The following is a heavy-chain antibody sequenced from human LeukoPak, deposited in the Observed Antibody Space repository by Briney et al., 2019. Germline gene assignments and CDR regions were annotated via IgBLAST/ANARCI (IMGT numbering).Heavy chain of an antibody. D-gene: IGHD3-3*01. J-gene: IGHJ4*02. Sequence: GGSLRLSCAASGFTFDDYGMSWVRQAPGKGLEWVSGINWNGGSTGYADSVKGRFIISRDNAKNSLYLQMNSLRAEDTALYYCARRTLEWLALDYWGQGTLVTVSS. CDR2: INWNGGST. CDR3: ARRTLEWLALDY. V-gene: IGHV3-20*04. CDR1: GFTFDDYG.